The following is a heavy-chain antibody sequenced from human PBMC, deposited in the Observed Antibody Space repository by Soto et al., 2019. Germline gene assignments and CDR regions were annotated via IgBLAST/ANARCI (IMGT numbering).Heavy chain of an antibody. D-gene: IGHD6-13*01. V-gene: IGHV4-31*03. Sequence: SETLSLTCTVSGGSISSGDYYWSWIRQRPGKGLEWIGYIYYGGSTNYNPSLKSRVTMSVDTTKNQFSLKLTSVTAADTAVYYCARARRYTSSWYWFDPWGQGTLVTVSS. CDR2: IYYGGST. CDR3: ARARRYTSSWYWFDP. CDR1: GGSISSGDYY. J-gene: IGHJ5*02.